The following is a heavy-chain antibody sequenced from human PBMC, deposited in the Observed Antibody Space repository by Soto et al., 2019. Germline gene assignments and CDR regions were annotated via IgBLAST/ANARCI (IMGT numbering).Heavy chain of an antibody. D-gene: IGHD3-22*01. CDR2: IWYDGSNK. CDR1: GFTFSSYG. CDR3: ARDRPKTYYYDSSGYYPYDY. Sequence: QVQLVESGGGVVQPGRSLRLSCAASGFTFSSYGMHWVRQAPGKGLEWVAVIWYDGSNKYYADSVKGRFTISRDNSKNTLYLQMNSRRAEDTAVYYCARDRPKTYYYDSSGYYPYDYWGQGTLVTFSS. V-gene: IGHV3-33*01. J-gene: IGHJ4*02.